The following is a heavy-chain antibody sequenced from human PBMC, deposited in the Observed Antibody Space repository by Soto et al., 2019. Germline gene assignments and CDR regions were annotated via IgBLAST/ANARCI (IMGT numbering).Heavy chain of an antibody. CDR2: IDPSDSYT. CDR1: GYSFTSYW. D-gene: IGHD6-13*01. Sequence: GESLKISCKGSGYSFTSYWISWVRQMPGKGLEWMGRIDPSDSYTNYSPSFQGHVTISADKSISTAYLQWSSLKASDTAMYYCARHIAAAGSVWYGYYYYGMDVWGQGTTVTSP. CDR3: ARHIAAAGSVWYGYYYYGMDV. J-gene: IGHJ6*02. V-gene: IGHV5-10-1*01.